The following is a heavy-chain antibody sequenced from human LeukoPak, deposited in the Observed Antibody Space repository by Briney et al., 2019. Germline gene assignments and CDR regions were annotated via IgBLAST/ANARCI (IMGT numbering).Heavy chain of an antibody. J-gene: IGHJ4*02. D-gene: IGHD3-10*01. CDR2: IYTSGST. Sequence: KASQTLSLTCTVSGGSISSGSYYWSWIRQPAGKGLEWIGRIYTSGSTNYNPSLKSRVTISVDTSKNQFSLKLTSVTAADTAVYYCARDRGGYYGSENDFWGQGTLVTVSS. CDR1: GGSISSGSYY. V-gene: IGHV4-61*02. CDR3: ARDRGGYYGSENDF.